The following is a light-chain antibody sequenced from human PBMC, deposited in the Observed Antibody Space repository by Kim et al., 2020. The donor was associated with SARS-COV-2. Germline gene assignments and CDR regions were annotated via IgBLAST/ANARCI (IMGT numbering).Light chain of an antibody. CDR1: ISNIGAGYD. CDR3: QSYDSSLSGSGV. Sequence: QSVLTQPPSVSGAPRQEVTISRTGGISNIGAGYDVHGYQQIPGTAPKQLIYANINRPPGVPDRFSASKSGASASLAITGLHAEDEADYYCQSYDSSLSGSGVFGGGTQLTVL. J-gene: IGLJ2*01. CDR2: ANI. V-gene: IGLV1-40*01.